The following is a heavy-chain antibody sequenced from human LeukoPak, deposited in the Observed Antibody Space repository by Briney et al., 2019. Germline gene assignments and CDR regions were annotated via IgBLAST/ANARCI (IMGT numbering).Heavy chain of an antibody. CDR3: TRGVYIAAAQYGF. D-gene: IGHD6-13*01. CDR2: IYYSGAT. J-gene: IGHJ4*02. Sequence: SETLSLTCTVSGGSISTYYWNWIRQPPGKGLEWIGYIYYSGATNYNPSLKSRVTISVDTSKNQFSLKLSSVTAADTAVYYCTRGVYIAAAQYGFWGQGTLVTVSS. V-gene: IGHV4-59*01. CDR1: GGSISTYY.